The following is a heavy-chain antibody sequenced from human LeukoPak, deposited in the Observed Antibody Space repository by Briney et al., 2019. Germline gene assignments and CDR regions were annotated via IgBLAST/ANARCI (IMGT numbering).Heavy chain of an antibody. Sequence: GGSLRLSCAASGFTFSSYWMSWVRQAPGKRLEWLANINQDGSEKYYVDSVKGRFTISRDNAKNSLYLQMNSLRAEDTAVYYCARVGYYYGSGSPDRNYWGQGTLVTVSS. CDR1: GFTFSSYW. V-gene: IGHV3-7*01. D-gene: IGHD3-10*01. CDR2: INQDGSEK. CDR3: ARVGYYYGSGSPDRNY. J-gene: IGHJ4*02.